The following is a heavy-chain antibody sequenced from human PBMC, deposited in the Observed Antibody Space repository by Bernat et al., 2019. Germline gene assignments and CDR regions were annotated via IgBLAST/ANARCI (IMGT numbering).Heavy chain of an antibody. CDR2: IIPILGIA. J-gene: IGHJ4*02. V-gene: IGHV1-69*08. CDR3: ARDTGYCSSTSCSDY. CDR1: GGTFSSYT. D-gene: IGHD2-2*01. Sequence: QVQLVQSGAEVKKPGSSVKVSCKASGGTFSSYTISWVRQAPGQGLEWMGRIIPILGIANYAQKFQGRVTITADKSTSTAYMELSSLRSEDTAVDYCARDTGYCSSTSCSDYWGQGTLVTVSS.